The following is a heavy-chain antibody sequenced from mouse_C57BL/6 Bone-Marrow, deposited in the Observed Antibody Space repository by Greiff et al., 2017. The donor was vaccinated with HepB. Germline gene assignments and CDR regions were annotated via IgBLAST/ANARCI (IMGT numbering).Heavy chain of an antibody. CDR3: TTCGGYYDAMDY. V-gene: IGHV14-4*01. CDR1: GFNIKDDY. D-gene: IGHD2-2*01. J-gene: IGHJ4*01. CDR2: IDPENGDT. Sequence: EVQVVESGAELVRPGASVKLSCTASGFNIKDDYMHWVKQRPEQGLEWIGWIDPENGDTEYASKFQGKATITADTSSNTAYLQLSSLTSEDTAVYYCTTCGGYYDAMDYWGQGTSVTVSS.